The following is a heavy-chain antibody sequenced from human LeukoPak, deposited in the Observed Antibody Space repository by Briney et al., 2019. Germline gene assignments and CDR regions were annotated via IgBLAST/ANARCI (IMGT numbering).Heavy chain of an antibody. Sequence: ASVKVSCKVSGYTLTELSMHWVRQAPGKGLEWMGGFDPEDGETIYAQKFQGRVAMTRDTSTGTAYLELSSLRSEDSAVYYCVRTPPNWGADFWGQGTLVTVSS. V-gene: IGHV1-24*01. J-gene: IGHJ4*02. CDR2: FDPEDGET. CDR1: GYTLTELS. CDR3: VRTPPNWGADF. D-gene: IGHD7-27*01.